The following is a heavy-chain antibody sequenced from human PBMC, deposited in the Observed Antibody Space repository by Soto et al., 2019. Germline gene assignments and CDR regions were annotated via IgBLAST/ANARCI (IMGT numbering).Heavy chain of an antibody. V-gene: IGHV3-30-3*01. Sequence: PGGSLRLSCAASGFTFSSYAMHWVRQAPGKGLEWVAVISYDGSNKYYADSVKGRFTISRDNSKNTLYLQMNSLRAEDTAVYYCASRHQNYVDTAMVYYYYGMDVWGQGTTVTVSS. CDR1: GFTFSSYA. J-gene: IGHJ6*02. CDR3: ASRHQNYVDTAMVYYYYGMDV. CDR2: ISYDGSNK. D-gene: IGHD5-18*01.